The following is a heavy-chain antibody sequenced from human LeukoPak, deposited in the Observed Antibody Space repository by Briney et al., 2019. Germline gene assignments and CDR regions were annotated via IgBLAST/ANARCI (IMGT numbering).Heavy chain of an antibody. D-gene: IGHD6-19*01. CDR3: AKARVSSGRHFDY. Sequence: PGGSLRLPCAASGFTFSTYAMSWVRQAPGKGLEWVSSISGGGDNTYYADSVKGRFTIFRDNSKNTLSLQMSSLRAEDTAAYYCAKARVSSGRHFDYWGQGTLVTVSS. J-gene: IGHJ4*02. CDR1: GFTFSTYA. V-gene: IGHV3-23*01. CDR2: ISGGGDNT.